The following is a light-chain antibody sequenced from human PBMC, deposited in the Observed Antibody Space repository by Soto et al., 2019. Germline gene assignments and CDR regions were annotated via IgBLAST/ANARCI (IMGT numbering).Light chain of an antibody. CDR1: QSVRTN. V-gene: IGKV3-15*01. Sequence: EIVMTQYPDTLSVSPGETVTLSCRASQSVRTNLAWYQHKPGQSPRLLIYGASKRATGFPGRFSGSGSGTEFTLTISSLQYEDFAVYYCQQYNDNWPTFGQGTKVEIK. CDR3: QQYNDNWPT. CDR2: GAS. J-gene: IGKJ1*01.